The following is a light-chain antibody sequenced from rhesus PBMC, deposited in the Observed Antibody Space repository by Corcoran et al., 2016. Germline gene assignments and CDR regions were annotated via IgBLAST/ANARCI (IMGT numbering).Light chain of an antibody. J-gene: IGKJ2*01. Sequence: DIQMTQSPSSLSASVGDTVTITCRASQGISSYLNWFQQKPGKAPKLLIYDASSLESGVTSRFSGSGSGTDFTLTISSLQPEDFAAYYCLQHNSYPYSFGQGTKVEIK. V-gene: IGKV1-28*03. CDR1: QGISSY. CDR2: DAS. CDR3: LQHNSYPYS.